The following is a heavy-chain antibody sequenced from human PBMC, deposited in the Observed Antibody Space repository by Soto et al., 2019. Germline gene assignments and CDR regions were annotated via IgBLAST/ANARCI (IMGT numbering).Heavy chain of an antibody. CDR2: FDPEDGET. CDR3: ATEAYSSSWYWFDP. CDR1: GYTLTELS. J-gene: IGHJ5*02. V-gene: IGHV1-24*01. Sequence: QVQLVQSGAEVKKPGASVKVSCKVSGYTLTELSRHWVRQAPGKGLEWMGGFDPEDGETIYAQKFQGRVTMTEDTXXDTADMELSSLRSEDTAVYYCATEAYSSSWYWFDPWGQGTLVTVSS. D-gene: IGHD6-13*01.